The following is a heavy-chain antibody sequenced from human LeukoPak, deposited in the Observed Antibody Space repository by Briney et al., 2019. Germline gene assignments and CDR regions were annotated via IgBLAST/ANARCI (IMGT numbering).Heavy chain of an antibody. CDR2: IKQDGGET. CDR1: GFTFSNYW. CDR3: TRDKSAGADTGSSFYY. V-gene: IGHV3-7*03. D-gene: IGHD3-10*01. J-gene: IGHJ4*02. Sequence: PGGSLRLSCAAFGFTFSNYWMTWVRQAPGKGLEWVARIKQDGGETYYVDSVKGRFTFSRDNAKNSVYLQMSSLRAEDTAVYYCTRDKSAGADTGSSFYYWGQGALVTVSS.